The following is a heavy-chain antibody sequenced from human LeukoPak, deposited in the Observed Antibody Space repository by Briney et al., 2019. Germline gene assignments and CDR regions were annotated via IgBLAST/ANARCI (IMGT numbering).Heavy chain of an antibody. J-gene: IGHJ6*03. CDR2: IYTSGST. CDR3: ARAGGDYYYYYYMDV. CDR1: GGSISSGSYY. D-gene: IGHD4-17*01. Sequence: SETLSLTCTVSGGSISSGSYYWSWIRQPAGKGLEWIGRIYTSGSTTYNPSLKSRVTISLDTSKNQFSLKLSSVTAADTAVYYCARAGGDYYYYYYMDVWGKGTTVTVSS. V-gene: IGHV4-61*02.